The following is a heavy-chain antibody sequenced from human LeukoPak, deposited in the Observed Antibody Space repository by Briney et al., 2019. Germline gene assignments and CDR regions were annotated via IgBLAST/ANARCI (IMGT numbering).Heavy chain of an antibody. CDR2: INTDGSST. D-gene: IGHD6-6*01. J-gene: IGHJ4*02. CDR1: GFTFSNYW. V-gene: IGHV3-74*01. CDR3: ARGYSSSYRIDY. Sequence: GGSLRLSCAASGFTFSNYWMRWVRQAPGKGLVWVSRINTDGSSTTYADSVKGRFTISRDNAKNTLYLQMNSLSAGDTAVYYCARGYSSSYRIDYWGQGTLVTVSS.